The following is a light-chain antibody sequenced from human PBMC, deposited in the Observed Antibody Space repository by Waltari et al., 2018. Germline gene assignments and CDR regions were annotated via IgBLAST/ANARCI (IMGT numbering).Light chain of an antibody. Sequence: DIVMTQSPDSLAVSLGERATINCKPSQSVLYSSNNKNYLAWYQQKPGQPPKLLIYWASTRESGVPDRFSGSGSGTDFTLTISSLQAEDVAVYYCQQYYSTPRALTFGGGTKVEIK. CDR1: QSVLYSSNNKNY. CDR3: QQYYSTPRALT. J-gene: IGKJ4*01. V-gene: IGKV4-1*01. CDR2: WAS.